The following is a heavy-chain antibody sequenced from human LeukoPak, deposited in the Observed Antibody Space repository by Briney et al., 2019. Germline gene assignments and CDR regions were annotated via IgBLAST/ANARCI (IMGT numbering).Heavy chain of an antibody. V-gene: IGHV4-31*03. CDR2: TYYSGST. Sequence: SETLSLTCTVSGGSISSGGYYWSWIRQHPGKGLEWIGYTYYSGSTYYNPSLKSRVTISVDTSKNQFSLKLSSVTAADTAVYYCARHYDLWSGYNYWGQGLLVTVSS. D-gene: IGHD3-3*01. J-gene: IGHJ4*02. CDR1: GGSISSGGYY. CDR3: ARHYDLWSGYNY.